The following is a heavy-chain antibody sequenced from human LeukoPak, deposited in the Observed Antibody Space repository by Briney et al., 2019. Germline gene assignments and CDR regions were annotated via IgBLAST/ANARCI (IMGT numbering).Heavy chain of an antibody. CDR3: VRDPHALDY. V-gene: IGHV3-48*04. CDR2: ISSGT. Sequence: RAGGSLRLSCAASGFTFSSYWMSWIRQAPGKGLEWAAYISSGTYYADSVKGRFTISRDNAKNSLYLQMNSLRVEDTAIYYCVRDPHALDYWGRGALVTVSS. J-gene: IGHJ4*02. D-gene: IGHD2-2*01. CDR1: GFTFSSYW.